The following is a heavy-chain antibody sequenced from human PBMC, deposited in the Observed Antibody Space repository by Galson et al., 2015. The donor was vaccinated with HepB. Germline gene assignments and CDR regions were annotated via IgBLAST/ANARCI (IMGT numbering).Heavy chain of an antibody. J-gene: IGHJ4*02. CDR1: GYSFTSYW. D-gene: IGHD3-22*01. CDR3: ARREYYDSSAYYFDY. V-gene: IGHV5-51*01. CDR2: IYLGDSDT. Sequence: QSGAEVKKPGESLKISCKGSGYSFTSYWIGWVRQMPGKGLEWMGIIYLGDSDTRYSPSFQGQVTISADKSISTAYLQWSSLKASDTAMYYCARREYYDSSAYYFDYWGQGTLVTVSS.